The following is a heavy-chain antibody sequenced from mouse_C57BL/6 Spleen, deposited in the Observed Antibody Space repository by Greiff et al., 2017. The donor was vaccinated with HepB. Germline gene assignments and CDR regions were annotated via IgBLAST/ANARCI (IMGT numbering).Heavy chain of an antibody. Sequence: QVQLQQSGAELARPGASMKLSCKASGYTFTSYGISWVKQRTGQGLEWIGEIYPRSGNTYYNEKFKGKATLTADKSSSTAYMELRSLTSEDSAVYFCALYSNYGWYFDVWGTGTTVTVSS. CDR1: GYTFTSYG. D-gene: IGHD2-5*01. CDR3: ALYSNYGWYFDV. J-gene: IGHJ1*03. V-gene: IGHV1-81*01. CDR2: IYPRSGNT.